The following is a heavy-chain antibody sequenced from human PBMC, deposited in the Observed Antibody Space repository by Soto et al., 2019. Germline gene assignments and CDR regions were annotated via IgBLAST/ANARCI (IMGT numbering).Heavy chain of an antibody. V-gene: IGHV1-18*04. D-gene: IGHD2-8*01. CDR3: VRAKTYFRVNGNWFDS. CDR2: VSGNNGAS. Sequence: ASVKVSCKASGYTSADFGISWVRQAPGQGLEWMGWVSGNNGASNPAPKVQGRITMTLDTSTGVSYMALRSLRSDDTAIYYCVRAKTYFRVNGNWFDSWGQGTLVTVSS. CDR1: GYTSADFG. J-gene: IGHJ5*01.